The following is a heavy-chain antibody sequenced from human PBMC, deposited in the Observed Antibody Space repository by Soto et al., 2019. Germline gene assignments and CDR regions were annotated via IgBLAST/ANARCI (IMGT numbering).Heavy chain of an antibody. CDR1: GFSLTTSGVG. CDR2: IYWDDAK. V-gene: IGHV2-5*02. J-gene: IGHJ4*02. D-gene: IGHD6-13*01. CDR3: AHRRRYSSSWYAGFDY. Sequence: ESGPTLVNPTQTLTLTCTFSGFSLTTSGVGVGWIRQPPGKALEWLALIYWDDAKRYSPSLRSRLTITKDTSKNQVVLTMTNMDPVDTATYYCAHRRRYSSSWYAGFDYWGQGTLVTVSS.